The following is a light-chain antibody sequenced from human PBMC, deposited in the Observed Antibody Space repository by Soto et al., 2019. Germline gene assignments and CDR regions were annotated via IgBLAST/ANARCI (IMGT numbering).Light chain of an antibody. CDR1: QTIDSW. CDR3: QQYKSYST. J-gene: IGKJ1*01. CDR2: DAT. V-gene: IGKV1-5*01. Sequence: DIPVTQSPSMLSASVCDSVTIPCRASQTIDSWVAWYQQKPGKAPKLLVYDATSLESGVSSRFSGSGYGTDFTLSINNLQPDYFATYYCQQYKSYSTFGQGTKVDIK.